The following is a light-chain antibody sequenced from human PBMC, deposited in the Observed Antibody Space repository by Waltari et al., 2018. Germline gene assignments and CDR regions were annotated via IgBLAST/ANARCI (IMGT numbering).Light chain of an antibody. CDR1: NSDAGNSNY. V-gene: IGLV2-14*03. Sequence: QSVLTQPASVSGSPGQSISISGPGTNSDAGNSNYVSWYQQHPGKAPKLMIYNVDKRPSGVSDRFSGSKSGNTASLTISGLQAEDEADYYCNSYTSSRTYVFGTGTKVTVL. J-gene: IGLJ1*01. CDR3: NSYTSSRTYV. CDR2: NVD.